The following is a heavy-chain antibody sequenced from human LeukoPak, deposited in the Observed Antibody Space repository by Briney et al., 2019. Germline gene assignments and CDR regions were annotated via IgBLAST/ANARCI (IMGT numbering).Heavy chain of an antibody. J-gene: IGHJ6*03. V-gene: IGHV1-8*01. CDR1: GYTFISYD. D-gene: IGHD3-16*01. CDR3: ARGVGGLGNMDV. Sequence: GASVKVSCKASGYTFISYDIDWGRQVTGQGLEWMGWMSPKSGNTDYAQKFKGRVTMTRNTSINTTYLELSSLTSDDTAVYFCARGVGGLGNMDVWGKGTTVIISS. CDR2: MSPKSGNT.